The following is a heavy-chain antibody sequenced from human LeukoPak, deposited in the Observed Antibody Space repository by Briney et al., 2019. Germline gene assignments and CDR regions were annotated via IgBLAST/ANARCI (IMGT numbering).Heavy chain of an antibody. D-gene: IGHD1-26*01. CDR1: GFTFSRYA. Sequence: PGGSLRLSCAASGFTFSRYAMHWVRQAPGKGLEWVAVISYGENNENYADSVKGRFTISSDNSKNTLYLQMNSLRVEDTAVYYCARAYAGSYSGGDYWGQGTLVTVSS. CDR2: ISYGENNE. CDR3: ARAYAGSYSGGDY. V-gene: IGHV3-30-3*01. J-gene: IGHJ4*02.